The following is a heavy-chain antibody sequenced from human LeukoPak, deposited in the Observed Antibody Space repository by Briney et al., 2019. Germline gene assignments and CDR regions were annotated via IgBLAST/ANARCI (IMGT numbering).Heavy chain of an antibody. CDR2: ISGGGDTT. CDR1: GFTFSNNG. V-gene: IGHV3-23*01. Sequence: GGSLRLSCAASGFTFSNNGMSWVRQSPGRGLEWVSGISGGGDTTYYAESVKGRFTISRDNSKNTLFLQMNSLTAEDTAVYYCAKTNDYYDYWGQGTLVAVSS. CDR3: AKTNDYYDY. D-gene: IGHD3-16*01. J-gene: IGHJ4*02.